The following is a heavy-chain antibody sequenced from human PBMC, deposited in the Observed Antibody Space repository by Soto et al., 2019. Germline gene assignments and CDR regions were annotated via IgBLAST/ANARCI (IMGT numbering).Heavy chain of an antibody. Sequence: GGSLRLSCAASGFTFSSYAMSWVRQAPGKGLEWVSAISGSGGSTYYADSVKGRFTISRDNSKNTMYLQMNSLGAEDTAGYYCAKDKNERAGFDPWGQGTLVTVSS. CDR3: AKDKNERAGFDP. CDR2: ISGSGGST. J-gene: IGHJ5*02. CDR1: GFTFSSYA. V-gene: IGHV3-23*01.